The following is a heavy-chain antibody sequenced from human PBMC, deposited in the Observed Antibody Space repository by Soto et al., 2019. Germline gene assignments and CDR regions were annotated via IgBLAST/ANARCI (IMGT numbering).Heavy chain of an antibody. CDR2: LSYDRRKT. CDR1: GFVFSSFA. Sequence: QGHLEESGGGVVQPGKSLRLSCAASGFVFSSFALHWVRQTPGKGLEWVAGLSYDRRKTHYADFVKGRFTISRDNSKNSLSLHMHSLSPEDTAVSYFAKSHVTLTGSYLSLDSWGQGTLLTVSS. J-gene: IGHJ4*02. CDR3: AKSHVTLTGSYLSLDS. V-gene: IGHV3-30*01. D-gene: IGHD3-9*01.